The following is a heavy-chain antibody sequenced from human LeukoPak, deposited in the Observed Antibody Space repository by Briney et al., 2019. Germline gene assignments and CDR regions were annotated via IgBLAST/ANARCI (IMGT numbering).Heavy chain of an antibody. CDR3: ARGYYDSSIVFWYYYYMDV. CDR2: IYYSGST. D-gene: IGHD3-22*01. Sequence: PSETLSLTCTVSGGSISSYYWSWIRQPPGKGLEWIGYIYYSGSTNYNPSLKSRVTISVDTSKNQFSLRLSSVTAADTAVYYCARGYYDSSIVFWYYYYMDVWGKGTTVTVSS. J-gene: IGHJ6*03. CDR1: GGSISSYY. V-gene: IGHV4-59*01.